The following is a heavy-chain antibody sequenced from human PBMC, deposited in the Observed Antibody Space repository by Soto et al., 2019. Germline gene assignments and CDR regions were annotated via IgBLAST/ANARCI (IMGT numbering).Heavy chain of an antibody. CDR3: ARLNGYCISSSCHGHYAMDV. Sequence: PSETLSLTCTVSGGSISSGDYYWSWIRQPPGKGLEWIGYIYYSGSTYYNPSLKSRVTISVDTSKNQFSLKLSSVTAADTAVYYCARLNGYCISSSCHGHYAMDVWGQGTTVTVSS. J-gene: IGHJ6*02. D-gene: IGHD2-2*01. CDR1: GGSISSGDYY. V-gene: IGHV4-30-4*01. CDR2: IYYSGST.